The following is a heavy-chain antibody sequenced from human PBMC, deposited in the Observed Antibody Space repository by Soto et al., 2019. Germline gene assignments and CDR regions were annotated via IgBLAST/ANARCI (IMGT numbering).Heavy chain of an antibody. Sequence: ASVKVSCKVSGYTLTELSMHWVRQAPGKGLEWMGGFDPEDGETIYAQKFQGRVTMTEDTSTDTAYMELSSLRSEDTAVYYCARGPPGRASSSWLFDYWGQGTLVTVSS. V-gene: IGHV1-24*01. CDR2: FDPEDGET. CDR1: GYTLTELS. J-gene: IGHJ4*02. D-gene: IGHD6-13*01. CDR3: ARGPPGRASSSWLFDY.